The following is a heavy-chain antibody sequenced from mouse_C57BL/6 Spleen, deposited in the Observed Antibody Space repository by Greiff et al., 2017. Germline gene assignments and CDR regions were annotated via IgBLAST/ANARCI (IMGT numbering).Heavy chain of an antibody. CDR1: GFTFTDYY. Sequence: EVKLVESGGGLVQPGGSLSLSCAASGFTFTDYYMSWVRQPPGKALEWLGFIRNKANGYTTEYSASVKGRFTISRDNYQSILYLQMNALRAEDSATYYCARHYYDYDGYYFDYWGQGTTLTVSS. D-gene: IGHD2-4*01. CDR2: IRNKANGYTT. J-gene: IGHJ2*01. CDR3: ARHYYDYDGYYFDY. V-gene: IGHV7-3*01.